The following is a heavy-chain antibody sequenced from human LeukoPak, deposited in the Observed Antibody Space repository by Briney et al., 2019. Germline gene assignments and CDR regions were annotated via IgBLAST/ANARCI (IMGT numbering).Heavy chain of an antibody. D-gene: IGHD1-26*01. CDR3: ARGRWEPRFDC. Sequence: GGSLRLSCAASGFTFSSYGMHWVRQAPGKGLEWVAVIWYDGSNKYYADSVKGRFTISRDNSKNTLYLQMNSLRAEDTAVYYCARGRWEPRFDCWGQGTLVTVSS. CDR1: GFTFSSYG. CDR2: IWYDGSNK. J-gene: IGHJ4*02. V-gene: IGHV3-33*01.